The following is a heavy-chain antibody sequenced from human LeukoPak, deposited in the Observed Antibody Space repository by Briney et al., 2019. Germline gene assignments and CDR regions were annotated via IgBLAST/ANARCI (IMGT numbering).Heavy chain of an antibody. D-gene: IGHD3-22*01. CDR2: IYYSGST. CDR3: ARSAPASGSSGLFQQ. J-gene: IGHJ1*01. CDR1: GGSISSSSYY. Sequence: SETLSLTCTVSGGSISSSSYYWGWIRQPPWKGLEWIGSIYYSGSTYYNPSLKSRVTISVDTSKNQVSLKLSSVTAADTAVYYCARSAPASGSSGLFQQWGQGTLVTVSS. V-gene: IGHV4-39*01.